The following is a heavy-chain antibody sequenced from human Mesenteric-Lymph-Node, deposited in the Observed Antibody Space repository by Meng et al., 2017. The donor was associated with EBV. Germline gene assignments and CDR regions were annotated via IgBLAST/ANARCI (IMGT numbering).Heavy chain of an antibody. V-gene: IGHV6-1*01. Sequence: QVPQQTSGPGLVNPSPTPPLPCASPGDSVSSNSASWNWIRQSPSRGLEWLGRTYYRSKWYNDYAVSVKSRITINPDTSKNQFSLQLNSVTPEDTAVYYCARGSGSYYDFDYWGQGTLVTVSS. J-gene: IGHJ4*02. D-gene: IGHD1-26*01. CDR3: ARGSGSYYDFDY. CDR1: GDSVSSNSAS. CDR2: TYYRSKWYN.